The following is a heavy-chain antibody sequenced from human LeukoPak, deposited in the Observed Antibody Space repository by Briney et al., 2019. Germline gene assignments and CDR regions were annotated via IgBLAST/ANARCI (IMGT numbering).Heavy chain of an antibody. J-gene: IGHJ4*01. CDR1: SGTFSSSSYF. Sequence: PSETLSLTCTVSSGTFSSSSYFCRCIRQSPGMGLEWIATINYSGTTYYNPSLKSRVTTSVDTSRNQFSLKLSSVTAADTAVYYCGIMGGGVQLLGDWGQGALVTVSS. CDR2: INYSGTT. D-gene: IGHD3-16*01. CDR3: GIMGGGVQLLGD. V-gene: IGHV4-39*01.